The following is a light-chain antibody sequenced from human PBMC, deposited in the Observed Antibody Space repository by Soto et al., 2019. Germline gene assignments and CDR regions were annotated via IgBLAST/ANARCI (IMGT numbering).Light chain of an antibody. V-gene: IGLV2-14*03. Sequence: QSALTQPASVSGSPGQSITISCTGTSSDVGAFNFVSWYQQHPGKAPKLMIYDVRHRPSGVSDRFSGSKSGNTASLTIYGLPADDEADYYCTSHTTTSPPVLFGGGTKLTVL. CDR3: TSHTTTSPPVL. CDR1: SSDVGAFNF. J-gene: IGLJ2*01. CDR2: DVR.